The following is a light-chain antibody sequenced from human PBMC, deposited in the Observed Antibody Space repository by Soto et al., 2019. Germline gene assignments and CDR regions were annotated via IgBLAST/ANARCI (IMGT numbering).Light chain of an antibody. CDR1: HSITSW. J-gene: IGKJ5*01. V-gene: IGKV1-5*03. CDR2: KAS. CDR3: QHYNSYPIT. Sequence: DSQMPQSPYTLSASLGDRVTITCRASHSITSWLAWYQQKAGKAPKLLIYKASSLEIGVPSRISGSGSGTEFTLTISSLQPDDFATNYCQHYNSYPITFGQGTRREIK.